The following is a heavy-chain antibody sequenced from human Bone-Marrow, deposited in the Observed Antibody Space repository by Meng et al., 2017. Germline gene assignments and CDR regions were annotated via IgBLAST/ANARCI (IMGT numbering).Heavy chain of an antibody. CDR3: ARDNTMIGSFDY. CDR2: INHSGST. V-gene: IGHV4-34*01. J-gene: IGHJ4*02. CDR1: GGSFSGDY. D-gene: IGHD3-22*01. Sequence: QVQVAEWGAGLWNPSEPLSLTCAVYGGSFSGDYWSWIRQPPGKGLEWIGEINHSGSTNYNPSLKSRVTISVDTSKNKFSLKLSSVTAADTAVYYCARDNTMIGSFDYWGQGTLVTVSS.